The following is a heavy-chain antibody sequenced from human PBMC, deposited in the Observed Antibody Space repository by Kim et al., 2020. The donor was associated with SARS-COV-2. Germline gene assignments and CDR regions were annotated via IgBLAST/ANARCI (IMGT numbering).Heavy chain of an antibody. CDR2: ISFDGSNK. J-gene: IGHJ4*02. Sequence: GGSLRLSCAASAFTFTSYGMHWVRQAPGKGLEWVAVISFDGSNKYYADSVRGRFTISRDNSKNTLYLQMNSLRGEDTAVYFCAKDQEAFGELSGLDYWGQGSLVTVSS. V-gene: IGHV3-30*18. D-gene: IGHD3-10*01. CDR1: AFTFTSYG. CDR3: AKDQEAFGELSGLDY.